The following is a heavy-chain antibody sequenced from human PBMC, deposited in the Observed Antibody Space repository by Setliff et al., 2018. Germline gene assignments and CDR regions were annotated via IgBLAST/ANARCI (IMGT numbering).Heavy chain of an antibody. Sequence: PGGSLRLSCAASGFTFTNYWINWVRQAPGKGLEWVAIIKQDESEKHYVGSVKGRFTISRDNARNSVYLQMNSLRAEDAAVYYCTTSDWYAAFDHWGQGTLVTVSS. J-gene: IGHJ4*02. D-gene: IGHD6-19*01. CDR3: TTSDWYAAFDH. CDR1: GFTFTNYW. CDR2: IKQDESEK. V-gene: IGHV3-7*01.